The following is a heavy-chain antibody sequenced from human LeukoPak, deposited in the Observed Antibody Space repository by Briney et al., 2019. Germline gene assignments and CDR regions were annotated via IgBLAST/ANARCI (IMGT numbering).Heavy chain of an antibody. CDR1: GYTFTSYG. CDR3: AREYGTAMAPLYYFDY. J-gene: IGHJ4*02. D-gene: IGHD5-18*01. Sequence: ASVKVSCKASGYTFTSYGTSWVRQAPGQGLEWMGWISAYNGNTNHAQKLQGRVTMTTDTSTSTAYMELRSLRSDDTAVYYCAREYGTAMAPLYYFDYWGQGTLVTVSS. V-gene: IGHV1-18*04. CDR2: ISAYNGNT.